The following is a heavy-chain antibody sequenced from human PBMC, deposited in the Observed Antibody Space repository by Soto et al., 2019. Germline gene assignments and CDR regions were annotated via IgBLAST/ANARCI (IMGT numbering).Heavy chain of an antibody. V-gene: IGHV2-5*01. CDR1: GFSLSSGGAG. Sequence: SGPTLVNPTQTLTLTCTFSGFSLSSGGAGVGWIRQPPGKGLEWLALIYWNDDKRYSPSLRSRLTITKDTSKNQVVLLMTNMDPVDTATYYCAHRGYGNYPRDNWFDPWGQGTLVTVSS. D-gene: IGHD4-17*01. CDR2: IYWNDDK. CDR3: AHRGYGNYPRDNWFDP. J-gene: IGHJ5*02.